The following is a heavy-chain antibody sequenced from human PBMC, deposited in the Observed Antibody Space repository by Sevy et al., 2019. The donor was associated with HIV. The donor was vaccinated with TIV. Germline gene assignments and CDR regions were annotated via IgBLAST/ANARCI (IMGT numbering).Heavy chain of an antibody. D-gene: IGHD3-9*01. CDR2: IYYSGST. CDR1: GGSISSGGYY. J-gene: IGHJ2*01. Sequence: SETLSLTCTVSGGSISSGGYYWSWIRQHPGKGLEWIGYIYYSGSTYYNPSLKSRVTISVDTSKNQFSLKLSSVTAADTAVYYCARLPYGYFDAEGYFDLRGRGTLVTVSS. CDR3: ARLPYGYFDAEGYFDL. V-gene: IGHV4-31*03.